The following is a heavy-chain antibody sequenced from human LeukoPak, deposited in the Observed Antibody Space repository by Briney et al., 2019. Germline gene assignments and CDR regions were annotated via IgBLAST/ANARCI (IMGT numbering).Heavy chain of an antibody. J-gene: IGHJ4*02. V-gene: IGHV1-8*03. D-gene: IGHD3-3*01. CDR1: GYTFTSYD. CDR3: ARVDFWSGYYTVDY. Sequence: GVSVKVSCKASGYTFTSYDINWVRQATGQGLEWMGWMNPNSGNTGYAQKFQGRVTITRNTSISTAYMELSSLRSEDTAVYYCARVDFWSGYYTVDYWGQGTLVTVSS. CDR2: MNPNSGNT.